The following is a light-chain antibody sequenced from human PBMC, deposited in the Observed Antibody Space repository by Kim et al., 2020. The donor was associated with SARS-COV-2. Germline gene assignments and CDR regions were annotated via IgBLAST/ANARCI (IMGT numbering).Light chain of an antibody. V-gene: IGKV1-39*01. CDR1: QTIATF. J-gene: IGKJ2*01. CDR2: AAS. CDR3: QQSYTTPNT. Sequence: DIQMTQSPSSLPASVGDRVTITCRVSQTIATFVNWYQQKPGRAPKLLIYAASSLQGGVPSRFSGSGSGTDSTLTISNLQPEDFATYYCQQSYTTPNTFGQGTELEI.